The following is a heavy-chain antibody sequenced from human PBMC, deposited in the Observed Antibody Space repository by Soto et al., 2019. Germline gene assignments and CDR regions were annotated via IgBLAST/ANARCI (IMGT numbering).Heavy chain of an antibody. CDR3: VRHAKLTTVSANVGFYYGLDV. Sequence: ASVKVSCKASGYTFTSYYMHWVRQAPGQGLEWMGIINPSGGSTSYAQKFQGRVTMTRDTSTSTVYTELSSLRAEDTATYFCVRHAKLTTVSANVGFYYGLDVWGQGATVTVSS. V-gene: IGHV1-46*01. J-gene: IGHJ6*02. CDR2: INPSGGST. D-gene: IGHD4-4*01. CDR1: GYTFTSYY.